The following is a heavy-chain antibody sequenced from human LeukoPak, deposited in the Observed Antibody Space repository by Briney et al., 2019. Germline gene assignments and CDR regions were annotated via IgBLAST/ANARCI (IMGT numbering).Heavy chain of an antibody. V-gene: IGHV4-59*08. Sequence: SETLSLTCTVSGGSISSYYWSWIRQPPGKGLEWIGYIYYSGSTNYNPSLKSRVTISVDTSKNQFSLTLSAVTAADTAVYYCARGFWSGYYPDYYYYGMDVWGQGTTVTVSS. D-gene: IGHD3-3*01. CDR1: GGSISSYY. J-gene: IGHJ6*02. CDR3: ARGFWSGYYPDYYYYGMDV. CDR2: IYYSGST.